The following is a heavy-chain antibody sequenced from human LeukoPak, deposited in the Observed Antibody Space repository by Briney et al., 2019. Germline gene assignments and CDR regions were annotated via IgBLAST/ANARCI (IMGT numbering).Heavy chain of an antibody. Sequence: PSETLSLTCTVSGGSISIYYWSWIRQPPGKGLEWIGYIYYSGSTYYNPSLKSRVTISVDTSKNQFSLKLSSVTAADTAVYYCARDTADILTAGAAFDIWGQGTMVTVSS. D-gene: IGHD3-9*01. J-gene: IGHJ3*02. CDR3: ARDTADILTAGAAFDI. CDR2: IYYSGST. CDR1: GGSISIYY. V-gene: IGHV4-59*06.